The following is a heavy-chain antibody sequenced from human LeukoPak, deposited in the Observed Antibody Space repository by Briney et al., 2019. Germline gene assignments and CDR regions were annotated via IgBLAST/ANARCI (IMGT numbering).Heavy chain of an antibody. D-gene: IGHD6-13*01. CDR1: GYTFTGYY. Sequence: ASVKVSCKASGYTFTGYYMHWVRQPPGQGLEWMGRINPNSGGTNYAQKFQGRVTMTRDTSISTAYMELSRLRSDDTAVYYCARVWSSWYTGYYYYGMDVWGQGTTVTVSS. V-gene: IGHV1-2*06. J-gene: IGHJ6*02. CDR3: ARVWSSWYTGYYYYGMDV. CDR2: INPNSGGT.